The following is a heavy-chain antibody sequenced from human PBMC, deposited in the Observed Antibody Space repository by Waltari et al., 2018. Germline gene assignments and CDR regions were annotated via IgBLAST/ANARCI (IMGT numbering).Heavy chain of an antibody. Sequence: EVQLVESGGGLVQPGRSLRLSCAASGFTFDDYAMHWVRQAPGKGLEWVSGISGNSGSIGYADSVKGRFTISRDNAKNSLYLQMNSLRAEDTALYYCAKDRGTRDFCSGYYLWVGGMDVWGQGP. D-gene: IGHD3-3*01. CDR1: GFTFDDYA. CDR3: AKDRGTRDFCSGYYLWVGGMDV. J-gene: IGHJ6*02. V-gene: IGHV3-9*01. CDR2: ISGNSGSI.